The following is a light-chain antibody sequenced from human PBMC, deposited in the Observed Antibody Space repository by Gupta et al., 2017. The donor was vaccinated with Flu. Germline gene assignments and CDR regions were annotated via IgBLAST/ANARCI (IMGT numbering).Light chain of an antibody. J-gene: IGLJ1*01. CDR1: NIGSKS. CDR2: DDG. V-gene: IGLV3-21*02. Sequence: SYVLTQPPAVSVAPGQTARITCGGNNIGSKSVHWYPQKAGQAPVLVVYDDGDRPSGIPERFAGSNSGNTATLTISRVGAGDEADYYCKVWDSTSTSDNPGVFGTGTKVTVL. CDR3: KVWDSTSTSDNPGV.